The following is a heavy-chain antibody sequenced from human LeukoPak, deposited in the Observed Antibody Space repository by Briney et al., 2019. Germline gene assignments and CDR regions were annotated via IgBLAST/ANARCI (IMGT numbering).Heavy chain of an antibody. D-gene: IGHD2-8*01. CDR3: ARDGGYCTNGVCFFDY. Sequence: PGGSLRLSCAASGLTFSRFGMHWVRQAPGKGLDWVARISHDGSQRYYTDSVRGRFTISRDNSKNTLYLQMDSLRADDTAVYYCARDGGYCTNGVCFFDYWGQGTLVTVSS. CDR2: ISHDGSQR. CDR1: GLTFSRFG. J-gene: IGHJ4*02. V-gene: IGHV3-30*03.